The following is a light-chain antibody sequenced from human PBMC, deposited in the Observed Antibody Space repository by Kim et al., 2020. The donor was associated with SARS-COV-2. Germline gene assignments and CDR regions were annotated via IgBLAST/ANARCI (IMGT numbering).Light chain of an antibody. V-gene: IGKV1-5*03. CDR1: QSISNW. CDR2: KAS. CDR3: QQYNSYSRT. Sequence: DIQMTQSPSTVSASVGDRVTITCRASQSISNWLAWYQQKPGKAPKLLIYKASILESGVPSRFSGSGSGTEFTLFISSLQPDDFATYYCQQYNSYSRTFGQGTKVDIK. J-gene: IGKJ1*01.